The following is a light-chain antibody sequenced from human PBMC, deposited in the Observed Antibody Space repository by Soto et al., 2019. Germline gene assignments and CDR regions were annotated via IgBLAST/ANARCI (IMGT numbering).Light chain of an antibody. J-gene: IGKJ4*01. CDR2: KAS. V-gene: IGKV1-5*03. CDR1: QTISSW. CDR3: THYAGDLKL. Sequence: TVSVEKGNRVTLTCRASQTISSWLAWYQQKPRKAPKLLIYKASTLKSGVPSSFSVSGSGTEFTGLISRLQPDDVIPYYGTHYAGDLKLFGEGTML.